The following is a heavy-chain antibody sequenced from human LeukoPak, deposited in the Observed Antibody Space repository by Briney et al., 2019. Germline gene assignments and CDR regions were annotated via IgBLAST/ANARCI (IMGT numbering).Heavy chain of an antibody. J-gene: IGHJ6*02. CDR2: ISAYNGNT. D-gene: IGHD3-22*01. CDR3: ARDNRVRVVVTSYGMDV. Sequence: ASVKVSCKASGYTFTSYGISWVRQAPGQGLEWMGWISAYNGNTNYAQKLQGRVTMTTDTSTSTAHMELRSLRSDDTAVYYCARDNRVRVVVTSYGMDVWGQGTTVTVSS. CDR1: GYTFTSYG. V-gene: IGHV1-18*01.